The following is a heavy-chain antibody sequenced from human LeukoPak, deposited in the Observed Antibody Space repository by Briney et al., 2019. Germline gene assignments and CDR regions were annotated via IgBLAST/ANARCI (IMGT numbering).Heavy chain of an antibody. Sequence: ASVKVSCKASRYTFTGYYTHWVRQAPGQGLEWMGWINPNSGDTNYAQKFQGRVTMTRDTSISTAYMELSRLRSDDTAVYYCASPTGTTDAFDIWGQGTMVTVSS. CDR2: INPNSGDT. CDR3: ASPTGTTDAFDI. V-gene: IGHV1-2*02. J-gene: IGHJ3*02. CDR1: RYTFTGYY. D-gene: IGHD1-1*01.